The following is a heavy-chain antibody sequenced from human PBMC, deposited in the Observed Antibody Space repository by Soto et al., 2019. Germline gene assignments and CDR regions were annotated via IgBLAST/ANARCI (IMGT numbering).Heavy chain of an antibody. CDR2: ISSSSSYI. CDR3: AHAADIVVAPAAIDWFDP. V-gene: IGHV3-21*01. D-gene: IGHD2-2*01. Sequence: GGSLRLSYAASGFNFSSYSINWVRPAPGKGLEWVSSISSSSSYIYYADSVKGRFTISRDNAKNSLYLQMNSLRAEDTAVYYCAHAADIVVAPAAIDWFDPWGQGTLVTVSS. J-gene: IGHJ5*02. CDR1: GFNFSSYS.